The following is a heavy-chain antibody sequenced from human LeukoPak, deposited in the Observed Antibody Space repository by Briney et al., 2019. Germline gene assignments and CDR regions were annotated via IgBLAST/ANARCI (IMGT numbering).Heavy chain of an antibody. CDR3: ARGVFETRYDY. J-gene: IGHJ4*02. D-gene: IGHD1/OR15-1a*01. CDR2: IYHSGST. CDR1: GGSISGDDYY. V-gene: IGHV4-30-4*01. Sequence: SETLSLTCTVSGGSISGDDYYWSWIRQPPGKGLEWIGYIYHSGSTYYNPSLKSRVTMSVDTSKNQFSLNLSSVTAADTAVYYCARGVFETRYDYWGQGTLVTVSS.